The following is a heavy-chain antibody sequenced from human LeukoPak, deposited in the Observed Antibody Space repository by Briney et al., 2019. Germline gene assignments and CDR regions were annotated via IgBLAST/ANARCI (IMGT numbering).Heavy chain of an antibody. CDR3: ARRRWLLAHYFDY. D-gene: IGHD2-15*01. CDR2: ITGSGTNT. J-gene: IGHJ4*02. Sequence: GGSLRLSCAASGFTFDNFGMSWVRQSPGKGLECVSSITGSGTNTFYADSVQGRFYTSRDNSNNTVYLQMNSLRAEDTAVYYCARRRWLLAHYFDYWGQGILVTVSS. V-gene: IGHV3-23*01. CDR1: GFTFDNFG.